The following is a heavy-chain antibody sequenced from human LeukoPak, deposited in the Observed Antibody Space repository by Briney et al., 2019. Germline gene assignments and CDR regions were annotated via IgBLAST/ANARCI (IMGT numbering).Heavy chain of an antibody. J-gene: IGHJ4*02. D-gene: IGHD3-9*01. CDR1: GGSFSGYY. CDR3: ARGLNYDILTGYFDY. Sequence: SETLSLTCAVYGGSFSGYYWSWIRQPPGKGLEWIGEINHSGSTNYNPSLKSRVTISVDTSKNQFSLKLNSVTAADTAVYYCARGLNYDILTGYFDYWGQGTLVTVSS. V-gene: IGHV4-34*01. CDR2: INHSGST.